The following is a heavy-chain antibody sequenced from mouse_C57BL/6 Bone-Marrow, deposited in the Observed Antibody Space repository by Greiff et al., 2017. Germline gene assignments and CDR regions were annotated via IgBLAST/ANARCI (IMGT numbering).Heavy chain of an antibody. CDR2: ISSDGST. V-gene: IGHV3-6*01. J-gene: IGHJ2*01. CDR3: SRDHY. Sequence: EVQLQESGPGLVKPSQSLSLTCSVTGYSITSGYLWFWIRQFPGNLLDWVGYISSDGSTNYHPSLKNQISITRDTSTYQFYLQLNSVTTKDTATLDCSRDHYGGQGTTLTVSS. CDR1: GYSITSGYL.